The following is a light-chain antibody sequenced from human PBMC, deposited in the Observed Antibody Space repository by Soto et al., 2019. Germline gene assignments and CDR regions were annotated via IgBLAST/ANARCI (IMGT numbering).Light chain of an antibody. Sequence: QSALTQPPSASGSPGQSVTISCTGTTSDVGGYKYVSWYQQHPGKAPKLMIYEVTKRPSGVPDRFSGSKSGNTASLTVSGLQAEDEADYYCSSYAGSNNLGLFGGGTKVTVL. CDR3: SSYAGSNNLGL. CDR1: TSDVGGYKY. V-gene: IGLV2-8*01. CDR2: EVT. J-gene: IGLJ2*01.